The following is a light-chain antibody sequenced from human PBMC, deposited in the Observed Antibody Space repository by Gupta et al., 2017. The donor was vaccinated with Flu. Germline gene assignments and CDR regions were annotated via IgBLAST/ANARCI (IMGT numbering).Light chain of an antibody. J-gene: IGKJ2*01. CDR2: GAS. CDR3: QQYGTSPRT. Sequence: VLSLSPGTLSLSPGERAILSCRASQSVGYYFLAWYQQKPGQAPRLLIYGASSRAAGLPDRFSGSGSGTDFTLSISRLEPEDFAVYYCQQYGTSPRTFGQGSKLENK. V-gene: IGKV3-20*01. CDR1: QSVGYYF.